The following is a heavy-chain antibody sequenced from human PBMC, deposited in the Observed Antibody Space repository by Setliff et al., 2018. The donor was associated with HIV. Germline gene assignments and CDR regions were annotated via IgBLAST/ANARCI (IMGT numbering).Heavy chain of an antibody. V-gene: IGHV4-31*03. CDR3: ARVPSSGWYGGHHYMDV. CDR1: GGSLSSGGYY. D-gene: IGHD6-19*01. Sequence: LSLTCTVSGGSLSSGGYYWSWIRQHPEKGLEWIGYIYYSGSAYYNPSLKSRVTISGDSSKKQFSLVLSSVTAADTAVYYCARVPSSGWYGGHHYMDVWGKGATVTVSS. CDR2: IYYSGSA. J-gene: IGHJ6*03.